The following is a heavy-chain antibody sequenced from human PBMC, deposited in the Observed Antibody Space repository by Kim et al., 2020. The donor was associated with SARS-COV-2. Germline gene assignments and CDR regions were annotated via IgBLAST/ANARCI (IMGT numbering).Heavy chain of an antibody. CDR2: SKWYI. Sequence: SKWYIDYAPSLKSRITIKPDASKNQVSLQLDSVTPEDTAVYFCARGKFFDYWGQGTLVAVSS. CDR3: ARGKFFDY. V-gene: IGHV6-1*01. J-gene: IGHJ4*02.